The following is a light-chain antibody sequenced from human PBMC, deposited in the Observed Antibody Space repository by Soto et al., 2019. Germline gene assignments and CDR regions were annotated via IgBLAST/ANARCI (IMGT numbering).Light chain of an antibody. Sequence: QSVLPQPPSVTAAPGQKVTISCSGSSSNIGNNYVSWYQQLPGTAPKLLIYANTNRPSGVPDRFSGSKSGTSASLAISGLQAEDEADYYCQSYDSSLSGYVFGTGTKVTVL. V-gene: IGLV1-40*01. CDR1: SSNIGNNY. CDR2: ANT. J-gene: IGLJ1*01. CDR3: QSYDSSLSGYV.